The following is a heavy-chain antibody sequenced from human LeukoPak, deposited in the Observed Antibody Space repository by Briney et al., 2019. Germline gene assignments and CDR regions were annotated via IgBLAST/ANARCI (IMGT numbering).Heavy chain of an antibody. D-gene: IGHD3-22*01. Sequence: GGSLSPSCEASGLTFDDYAMHWFGQAPGKGLEWVPGFSWNSGSIGYADSVKGRFTISRDNAKNSLYLQMNSLRAEDTALYYCAKDPLTDSSGFFDYWGQGTLVTVSS. CDR2: FSWNSGSI. CDR1: GLTFDDYA. CDR3: AKDPLTDSSGFFDY. J-gene: IGHJ4*02. V-gene: IGHV3-9*01.